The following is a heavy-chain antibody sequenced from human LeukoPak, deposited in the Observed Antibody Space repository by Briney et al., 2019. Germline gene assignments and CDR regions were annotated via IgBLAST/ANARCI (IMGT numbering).Heavy chain of an antibody. Sequence: GGSLRLSCAASGFTFSSYEMNWVRPAPGKGLEWVAYTSSTGRTMYYADSVKGRITTSRDNAKNSLYLQMNSLRVEDTAVYYCTRGGIAVAGQRGFDYWGQGALVTVSS. CDR2: TSSTGRTM. V-gene: IGHV3-48*03. CDR3: TRGGIAVAGQRGFDY. D-gene: IGHD6-19*01. CDR1: GFTFSSYE. J-gene: IGHJ4*02.